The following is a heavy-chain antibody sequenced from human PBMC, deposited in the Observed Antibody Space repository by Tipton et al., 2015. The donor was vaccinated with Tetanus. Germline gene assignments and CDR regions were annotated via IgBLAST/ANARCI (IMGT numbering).Heavy chain of an antibody. CDR2: ISWNSGSI. CDR3: AKDIFPYYYGSGSYLDY. Sequence: SLRLSCAASGFTFDDYAMHWVRQAPGKGLEWVSGISWNSGSIGYADSVKGRFTISRDNAKNSLYLQMSSLRAEDTALYYCAKDIFPYYYGSGSYLDYWGQGTLVTVSS. J-gene: IGHJ4*02. V-gene: IGHV3-9*01. CDR1: GFTFDDYA. D-gene: IGHD3-10*01.